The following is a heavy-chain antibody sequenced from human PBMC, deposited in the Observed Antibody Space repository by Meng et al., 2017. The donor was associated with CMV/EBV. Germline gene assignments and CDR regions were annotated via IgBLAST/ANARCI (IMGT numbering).Heavy chain of an antibody. Sequence: ASVTVSCKASLYTFTGYYMHWVRQAPGRGLEWMGWINHNSGGTNYAQKFQGRVTMTRDTSISTAFMEPNRLRSDDPAVYYCARDRHAQKLRYCSRTSCPPGYWGQGTLVTVSS. D-gene: IGHD2-2*01. V-gene: IGHV1-2*02. J-gene: IGHJ4*02. CDR3: ARDRHAQKLRYCSRTSCPPGY. CDR2: INHNSGGT. CDR1: LYTFTGYY.